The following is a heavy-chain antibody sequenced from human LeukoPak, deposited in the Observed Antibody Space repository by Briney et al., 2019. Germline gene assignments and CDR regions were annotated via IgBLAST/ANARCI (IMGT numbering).Heavy chain of an antibody. Sequence: SETLSLTCGVSGGSVISTNWGTGVRQPPGKGLEWIGEFHLDGRTNYNPSLGSRLTMSVDLSENQVSLKLTSVTAADTAVYYCAREGGFYRPLDYSGQGTLVTVPS. CDR2: FHLDGRT. CDR3: AREGGFYRPLDY. V-gene: IGHV4-4*02. D-gene: IGHD3-3*01. J-gene: IGHJ4*02. CDR1: GGSVISTNW.